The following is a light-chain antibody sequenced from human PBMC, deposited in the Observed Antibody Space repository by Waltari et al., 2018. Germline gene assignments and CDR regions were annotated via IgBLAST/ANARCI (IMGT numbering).Light chain of an antibody. CDR1: QSVLYSSNNKNY. CDR2: WAS. J-gene: IGKJ5*01. Sequence: DIVMTQSPDSLAVALGERDTIKCKSSQSVLYSSNNKNYLAWYQQKPGQPPKLLIYWASTRESGVPDRFSGSGSGTDFTLTISSLQAEDVAVYYCQQYYTTPITFGQGTRLEIK. V-gene: IGKV4-1*01. CDR3: QQYYTTPIT.